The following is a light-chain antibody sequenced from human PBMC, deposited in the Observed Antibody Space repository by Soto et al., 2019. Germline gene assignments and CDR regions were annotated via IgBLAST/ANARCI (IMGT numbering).Light chain of an antibody. CDR1: SSDVGGYNC. J-gene: IGLJ1*01. V-gene: IGLV2-14*01. Sequence: QSALTQPASVSGSPGQSITISCTGTSSDVGGYNCVSWYQQHPGKAPKLMICDVSNRPSGVSSRFSGSKSGNTASLTISGLQAEDEADYYCSSYTSSSTLVFGTGTKSPS. CDR3: SSYTSSSTLV. CDR2: DVS.